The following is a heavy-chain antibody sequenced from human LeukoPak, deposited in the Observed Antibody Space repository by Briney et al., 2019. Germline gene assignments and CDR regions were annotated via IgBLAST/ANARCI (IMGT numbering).Heavy chain of an antibody. J-gene: IGHJ4*02. CDR3: AKNPFVGYGSDYFDD. Sequence: GGSLRLSCAASGFTFDDYAMHWVRQAPGKGLEWVSLISGDGGSTYYADSVKGRFTISRDNSKNTLYLQMDSLRAEDTAVYYCAKNPFVGYGSDYFDDWGQGTLVTVSS. CDR2: ISGDGGST. D-gene: IGHD3-10*01. V-gene: IGHV3-43*02. CDR1: GFTFDDYA.